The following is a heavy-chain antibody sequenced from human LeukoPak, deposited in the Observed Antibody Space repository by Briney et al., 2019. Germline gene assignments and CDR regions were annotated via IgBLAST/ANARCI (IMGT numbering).Heavy chain of an antibody. CDR3: ARQGPCCSGGSCYSDY. J-gene: IGHJ4*02. Sequence: GESLKISCKGSGYSFTSYWIGWVRQMPGKGLEWMGIIYPGDSDTRYSPSFQGQVTISADKSISTAYLQWSSLKASDTAMYYCARQGPCCSGGSCYSDYWGQGTLVTVSS. D-gene: IGHD2-15*01. CDR1: GYSFTSYW. CDR2: IYPGDSDT. V-gene: IGHV5-51*01.